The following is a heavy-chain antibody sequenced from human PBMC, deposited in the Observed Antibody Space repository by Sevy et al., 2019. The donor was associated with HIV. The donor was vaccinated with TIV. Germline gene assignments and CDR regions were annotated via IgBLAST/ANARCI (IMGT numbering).Heavy chain of an antibody. CDR2: ISYTGNT. CDR3: ARDATQYTSPAGLFDP. Sequence: SETLSLTCTVSGGSISSGNYYWHWIRQPPGKGLEWIGYISYTGNTYYNPSLKSPVTISVDTSNNQFSLMLTPVTAADTAVYCRARDATQYTSPAGLFDPWGQGTLVTVSS. D-gene: IGHD2-2*01. CDR1: GGSISSGNYY. J-gene: IGHJ5*02. V-gene: IGHV4-30-4*01.